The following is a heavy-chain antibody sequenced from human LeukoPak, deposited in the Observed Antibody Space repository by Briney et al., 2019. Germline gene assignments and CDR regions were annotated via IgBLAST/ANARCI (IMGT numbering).Heavy chain of an antibody. CDR3: ARLKAVAVMEFYYYGMDV. D-gene: IGHD6-19*01. Sequence: SETLSLTCTVSGGSISGNYWSWIRQPPGEGLEWIGYIYHTGHTHYNPSLKSRVTMSMDTSKSQLSLKLSSVTAADTAVYYCARLKAVAVMEFYYYGMDVWGQGTLVTVSS. CDR1: GGSISGNY. V-gene: IGHV4-59*08. CDR2: IYHTGHT. J-gene: IGHJ6*02.